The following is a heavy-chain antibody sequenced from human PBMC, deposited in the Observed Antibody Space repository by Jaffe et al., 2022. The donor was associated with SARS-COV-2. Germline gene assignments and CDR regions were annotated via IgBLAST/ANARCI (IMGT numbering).Heavy chain of an antibody. Sequence: QLQLQESGPGLVKPSETLSLTCSVSGGSVGSSSYYWGWIRQPPGKGLECIGTIYYTGSTYYNPSLKSRVTISVDRSKNQFSLKLSSVTAADTAVYYCASPYIGGGANIDYWGQGTLVTVSS. CDR1: GGSVGSSSYY. J-gene: IGHJ4*02. V-gene: IGHV4-39*01. CDR2: IYYTGST. D-gene: IGHD2-21*01. CDR3: ASPYIGGGANIDY.